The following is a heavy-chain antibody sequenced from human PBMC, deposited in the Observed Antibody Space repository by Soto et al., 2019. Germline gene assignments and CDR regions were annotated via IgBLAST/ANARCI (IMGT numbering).Heavy chain of an antibody. CDR2: ISWNSGSI. Sequence: GGSLRLSCAASGFTFDDYAMHWVRQAPGKGLEWVSGISWNSGSIGYADSVKGRFTISRDNAKNSLYLQMNSLRAEDTALYYCAKGGDTAMDRGAFDIWGQGTMVTVS. D-gene: IGHD5-18*01. CDR3: AKGGDTAMDRGAFDI. J-gene: IGHJ3*02. CDR1: GFTFDDYA. V-gene: IGHV3-9*01.